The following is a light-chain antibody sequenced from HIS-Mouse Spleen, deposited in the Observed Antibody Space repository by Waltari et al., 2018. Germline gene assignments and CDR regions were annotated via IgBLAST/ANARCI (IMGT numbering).Light chain of an antibody. Sequence: SYELTQPPSVSVSPGQTARITCSGDALPKQYAYWYQRKPGQAPVLGMYNDSEGPSGIPERFSGSSSGKTVTLTISGVQAEDEADYYCQSADSSGTWVFGGGTKLTVL. CDR1: ALPKQY. J-gene: IGLJ3*02. CDR3: QSADSSGTWV. CDR2: NDS. V-gene: IGLV3-25*03.